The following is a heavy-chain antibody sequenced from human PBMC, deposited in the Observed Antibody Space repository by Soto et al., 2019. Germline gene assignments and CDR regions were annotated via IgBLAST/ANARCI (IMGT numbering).Heavy chain of an antibody. CDR2: IYSGGST. D-gene: IGHD3-10*01. Sequence: PGGSLRLSCAASGFTVSSNYMSWVRQAPGKGLEWVSVIYSGGSTYYADSVKGRFTISRDNSKNALYLQMNSLGAEDTAVYYCAKSHVITLVRGGLDYWGQGTLVTVSS. CDR1: GFTVSSNY. CDR3: AKSHVITLVRGGLDY. J-gene: IGHJ4*02. V-gene: IGHV3-53*01.